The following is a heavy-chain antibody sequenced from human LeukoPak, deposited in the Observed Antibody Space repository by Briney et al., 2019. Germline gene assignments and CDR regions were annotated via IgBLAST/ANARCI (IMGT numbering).Heavy chain of an antibody. Sequence: PGGSLRLSCAVSGFTFSSYWMSWVRQAPGKGLEWVSAISGGGDITYYADSVTGRFTISRDNSKDTLFLQMHSLRPGDTAVYYCVREDTPATANYWGQGTLVTISS. J-gene: IGHJ4*02. D-gene: IGHD2-21*02. CDR3: VREDTPATANY. CDR2: ISGGGDIT. V-gene: IGHV3-23*01. CDR1: GFTFSSYW.